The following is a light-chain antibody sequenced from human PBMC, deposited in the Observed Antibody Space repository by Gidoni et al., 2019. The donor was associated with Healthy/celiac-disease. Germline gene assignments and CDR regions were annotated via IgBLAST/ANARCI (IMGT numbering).Light chain of an antibody. CDR1: QSVRSN. CDR2: GAS. J-gene: IGKJ1*01. CDR3: QQYNNWPQT. Sequence: EIVMTQSPATLSVSPGERATLSCRASQSVRSNLAWYQQKPGQAPRPLIYGASTRATGIPARFRGSGSGTEVTLNIGSLQSEDLAVYYGQQYNNWPQTFGQGTKVEIK. V-gene: IGKV3-15*01.